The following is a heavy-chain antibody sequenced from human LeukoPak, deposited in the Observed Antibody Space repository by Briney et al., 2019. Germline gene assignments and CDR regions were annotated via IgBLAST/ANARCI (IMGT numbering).Heavy chain of an antibody. CDR1: GFTFSSYG. V-gene: IGHV3-30*18. CDR2: ISYDGSNK. CDR3: AKDATDYFDY. D-gene: IGHD2-15*01. Sequence: PGRSLRLSCAASGFTFSSYGMHWVRQAPGKGLEWVAVISYDGSNKYYAASVKGRFTISRDNSKNTLYLQMNSLRAEDTAVYYCAKDATDYFDYWGQGTLVTVSS. J-gene: IGHJ4*02.